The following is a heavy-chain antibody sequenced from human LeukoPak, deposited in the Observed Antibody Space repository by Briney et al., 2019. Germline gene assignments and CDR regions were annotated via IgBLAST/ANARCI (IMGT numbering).Heavy chain of an antibody. Sequence: GESLKISCKGSGYSFTSYWIGWVRQMPGKGLEWMGIIYPGDSDTRYSPSFQGQVTISADKSISTAYLQWSSLKASDTAMYYCARIITMVRGVTNWFDPWGQGTLVTVSS. CDR2: IYPGDSDT. D-gene: IGHD3-10*01. J-gene: IGHJ5*02. CDR1: GYSFTSYW. CDR3: ARIITMVRGVTNWFDP. V-gene: IGHV5-51*01.